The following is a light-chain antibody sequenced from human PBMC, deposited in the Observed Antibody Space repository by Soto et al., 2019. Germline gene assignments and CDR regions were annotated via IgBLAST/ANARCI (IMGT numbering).Light chain of an antibody. CDR3: QRYNSAPQT. J-gene: IGKJ1*01. CDR2: AAS. V-gene: IGKV1-27*01. CDR1: QGISNY. Sequence: DIQMTQSPSSLSASVGDRVTITCRASQGISNYLAWYQQKPGKVPKLLIYAASTLQTGVPSRFSGSGSGTDFTPTISSLQAEDVATFYCQRYNSAPQTFGKGTKVEI.